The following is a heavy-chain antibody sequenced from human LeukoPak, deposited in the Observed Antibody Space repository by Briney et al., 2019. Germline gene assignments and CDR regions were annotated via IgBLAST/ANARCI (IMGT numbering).Heavy chain of an antibody. D-gene: IGHD6-19*01. CDR3: ARGGGIAVAGEHDY. V-gene: IGHV1-8*01. CDR1: GYTFTSHD. Sequence: GASVKVSCKSSGYTFTSHDIHWVRQATGQGLAWMGWMNPNSGNTGYAQKFQGRVTMTRNTSISTAYMELSSLRSEDTAVYYCARGGGIAVAGEHDYWGQGTLVTVSS. J-gene: IGHJ4*02. CDR2: MNPNSGNT.